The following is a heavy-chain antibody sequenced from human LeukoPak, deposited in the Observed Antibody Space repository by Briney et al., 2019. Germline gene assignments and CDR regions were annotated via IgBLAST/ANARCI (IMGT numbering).Heavy chain of an antibody. J-gene: IGHJ4*02. V-gene: IGHV3-23*01. CDR1: GLTFSRYA. D-gene: IGHD2-2*01. CDR3: AKDPTPIVVVPAAMSY. CDR2: ISGSGGST. Sequence: GGSLRLSSAAPGLTFSRYARSCVRQAPGEGVEWVSAISGSGGSTYYADSVKGRFTISRDNSKYTLYLQMNSLRADDTAVYYCAKDPTPIVVVPAAMSYWGQGTLVTVSS.